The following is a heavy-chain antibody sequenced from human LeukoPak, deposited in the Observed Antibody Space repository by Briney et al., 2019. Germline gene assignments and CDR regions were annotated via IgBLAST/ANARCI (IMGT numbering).Heavy chain of an antibody. J-gene: IGHJ4*02. D-gene: IGHD5-18*01. CDR3: ARDTGGGYSCYDC. V-gene: IGHV3-7*01. CDR1: GFTFSSYW. Sequence: AGGSLRLSCAASGFTFSSYWMTWIRQAPGKGLEWVANIKQDGSEKYYVDSVKGRFTISRDNAKNSLYLQMNSLRAEGTAVYYCARDTGGGYSCYDCWGQGTLVTVSS. CDR2: IKQDGSEK.